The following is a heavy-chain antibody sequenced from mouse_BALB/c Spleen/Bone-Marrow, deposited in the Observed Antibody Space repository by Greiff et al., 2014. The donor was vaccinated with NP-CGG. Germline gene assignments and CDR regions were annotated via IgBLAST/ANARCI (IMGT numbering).Heavy chain of an antibody. V-gene: IGHV3-2*02. CDR1: GYSITSDYA. CDR3: TRYDYGGVDY. D-gene: IGHD2-4*01. Sequence: EVQLQQSGPGLVKPSQSLSLTCTVTGYSITSDYAWNWIRQFPGNKLEWMGYISYSGSTSYNPSLKSRISITRDTSKNQFFLQLNSVTAEDTATYYCTRYDYGGVDYWGQGTTLTVSS. J-gene: IGHJ2*01. CDR2: ISYSGST.